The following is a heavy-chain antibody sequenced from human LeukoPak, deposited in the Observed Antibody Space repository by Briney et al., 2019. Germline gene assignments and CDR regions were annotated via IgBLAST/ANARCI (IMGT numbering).Heavy chain of an antibody. J-gene: IGHJ4*02. CDR3: AKDITRGTVTPFDY. CDR2: ISSSDSTR. V-gene: IGHV3-48*03. Sequence: GGSLRLSCAASGFTFSSFEMKWVRQAPGKGLEWVSYISSSDSTRYYADPVKGRFTISRDNAKNSMYLQMNSLRAEDTALYYCAKDITRGTVTPFDYWGQGTLVTVSS. CDR1: GFTFSSFE. D-gene: IGHD1-1*01.